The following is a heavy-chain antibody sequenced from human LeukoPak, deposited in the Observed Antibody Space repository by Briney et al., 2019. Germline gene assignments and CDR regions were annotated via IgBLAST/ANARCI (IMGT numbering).Heavy chain of an antibody. CDR1: GFTLSIYW. CDR2: ISGSGGST. Sequence: GGSLRLSCSVSGFTLSIYWMSWVRQAPGKGLEWVSAISGSGGSTYYADSVKGRFTISRDNSKNTLYLQMNSLRAEDTAVYYCAKDQGYGDYAHYYYGMDVWGQGTTVTVSS. J-gene: IGHJ6*02. CDR3: AKDQGYGDYAHYYYGMDV. D-gene: IGHD4-17*01. V-gene: IGHV3-23*01.